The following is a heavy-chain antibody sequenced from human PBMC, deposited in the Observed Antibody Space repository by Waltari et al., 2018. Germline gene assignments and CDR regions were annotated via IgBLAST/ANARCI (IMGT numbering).Heavy chain of an antibody. Sequence: QVQLVQSGAEVKKPGASVKISCKSTGYSFTNFYFNWVRQATGQGLEWMGWINPNIGNTGYAEKFQDRVTMTSNISISSAYVELRSLRSEDTAVYYCARKTSRTIEYWGQGTLVTVSS. CDR3: ARKTSRTIEY. CDR1: GYSFTNFY. J-gene: IGHJ4*02. D-gene: IGHD2-2*01. CDR2: INPNIGNT. V-gene: IGHV1-8*01.